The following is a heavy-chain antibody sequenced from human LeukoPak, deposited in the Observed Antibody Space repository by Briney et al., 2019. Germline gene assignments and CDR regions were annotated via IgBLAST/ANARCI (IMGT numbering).Heavy chain of an antibody. CDR3: AKDKSSGWYSDAFDI. Sequence: GGSLRLSCAASGFTFDDYAMHWVRQAPGKGLEWVSGISWNSGSIGYADSVKGRFTISRDNAKNSLYLQMNSLRAEDTALYYCAKDKSSGWYSDAFDIWGQGTKVTVSS. J-gene: IGHJ3*02. CDR1: GFTFDDYA. CDR2: ISWNSGSI. V-gene: IGHV3-9*01. D-gene: IGHD6-19*01.